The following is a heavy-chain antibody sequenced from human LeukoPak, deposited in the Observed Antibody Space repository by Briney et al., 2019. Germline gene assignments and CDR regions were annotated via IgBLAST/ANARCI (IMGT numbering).Heavy chain of an antibody. J-gene: IGHJ3*02. V-gene: IGHV4-38-2*02. Sequence: TSETLSLTCTVSGYSISSGYYWGWIRQPPGKGLEWIGSIYHSGSTYYNPSLKSRVTISVDTSKNQFSLKLSSVTAADTAVYYCASPQPTYYYDSSGYQSDAFDIWGQGTMVTVSS. D-gene: IGHD3-22*01. CDR1: GYSISSGYY. CDR2: IYHSGST. CDR3: ASPQPTYYYDSSGYQSDAFDI.